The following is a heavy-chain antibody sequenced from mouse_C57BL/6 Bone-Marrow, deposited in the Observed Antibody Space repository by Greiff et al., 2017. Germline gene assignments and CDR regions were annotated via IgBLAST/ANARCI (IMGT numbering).Heavy chain of an antibody. Sequence: EVQLQQSGTVLARPGASVKMSCKTSGYTFTSYWMHWVKQRPGQGLEWIGAIYPGNSDTSYNQKFKGKATLTAVTSASAAYMELSSLTHEASAVYYCATYCSSPVYFGVWGTGTTVTVSS. CDR3: ATYCSSPVYFGV. V-gene: IGHV1-5*01. J-gene: IGHJ1*03. CDR1: GYTFTSYW. CDR2: IYPGNSDT. D-gene: IGHD1-1*01.